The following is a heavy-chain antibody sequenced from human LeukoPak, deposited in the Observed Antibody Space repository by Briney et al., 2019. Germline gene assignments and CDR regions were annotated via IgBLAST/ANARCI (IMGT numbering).Heavy chain of an antibody. CDR3: ARGPPPYYGSGAGGHDAFDI. Sequence: GASVKVSCKASGCTFTSYGISWVRRAPGQGLEWMGWISAYNGNTNYAQKLQGRVTMTTDTSTSTAYMELRSLRSDDTAVYYCARGPPPYYGSGAGGHDAFDIWGQGTMVTVSS. V-gene: IGHV1-18*01. D-gene: IGHD3-10*01. J-gene: IGHJ3*02. CDR1: GCTFTSYG. CDR2: ISAYNGNT.